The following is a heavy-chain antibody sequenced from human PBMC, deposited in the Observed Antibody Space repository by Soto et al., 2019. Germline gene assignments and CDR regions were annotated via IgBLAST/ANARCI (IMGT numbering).Heavy chain of an antibody. D-gene: IGHD2-2*01. V-gene: IGHV4-59*01. CDR1: GCSISSYY. Sequence: LSLTCTVSGCSISSYYWSWIRQPPGKGLEWIGYIYYSGSTNYNPSLKSRVTISVDTSKNQFSLKLSSVTAADTAVYYCATITAAGFDYWGQGTLVTVSS. CDR3: ATITAAGFDY. J-gene: IGHJ4*02. CDR2: IYYSGST.